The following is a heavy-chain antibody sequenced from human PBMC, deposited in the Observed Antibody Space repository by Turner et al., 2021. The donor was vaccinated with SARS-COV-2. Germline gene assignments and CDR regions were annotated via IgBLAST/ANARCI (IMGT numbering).Heavy chain of an antibody. Sequence: QVQLVQSGPEVKKPGSSVKVSCKASGYTCTGYYMHWVRQAPGQGLEWMGWINPNSGGTNYAQKFQGRVTMTRDTSISTAYMELSRLRSDDTAVYYCARGGLYYYDSSAYYGDAFDIWGQGTMVTVSS. D-gene: IGHD3-22*01. CDR2: INPNSGGT. J-gene: IGHJ3*02. CDR3: ARGGLYYYDSSAYYGDAFDI. CDR1: GYTCTGYY. V-gene: IGHV1-2*02.